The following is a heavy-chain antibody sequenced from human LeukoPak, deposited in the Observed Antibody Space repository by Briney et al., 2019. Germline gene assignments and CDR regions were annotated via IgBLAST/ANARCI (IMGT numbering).Heavy chain of an antibody. CDR3: AKDSGIRYFDWFTYYYYGMDV. CDR2: ISGSGGST. J-gene: IGHJ6*02. CDR1: GFTFSIYA. V-gene: IGHV3-23*01. Sequence: GGSLRLSCAASGFTFSIYAMSWVRQAPGKGLEWVSAISGSGGSTYCADSVKGRFTISRDNSKNTLYLQMNSLRAEDTAVYYCAKDSGIRYFDWFTYYYYGMDVWGQGTTVTVSS. D-gene: IGHD3-9*01.